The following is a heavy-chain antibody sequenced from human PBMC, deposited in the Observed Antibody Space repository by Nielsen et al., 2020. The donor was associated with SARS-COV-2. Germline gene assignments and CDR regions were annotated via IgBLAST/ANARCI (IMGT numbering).Heavy chain of an antibody. D-gene: IGHD3-10*01. CDR2: IDSSDSYI. Sequence: GESLKISCKASGYGLSSYWISWVRQMPGKGPEWMGRIDSSDSYINYTPSFQGHVTISADKSISTAYLQWSSLKASDTAMYYCARHSNYYGSGTMSGWFDPWGQGTLVTVSS. CDR3: ARHSNYYGSGTMSGWFDP. V-gene: IGHV5-10-1*01. J-gene: IGHJ5*02. CDR1: GYGLSSYW.